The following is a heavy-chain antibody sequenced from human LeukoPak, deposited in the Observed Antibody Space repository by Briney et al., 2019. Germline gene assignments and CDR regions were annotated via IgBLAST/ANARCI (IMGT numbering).Heavy chain of an antibody. CDR1: GFTFSSYA. J-gene: IGHJ6*02. CDR3: AKGVLRYFDWFGGMGV. CDR2: ISGSGGST. V-gene: IGHV3-23*01. D-gene: IGHD3-9*01. Sequence: GGSLRLSCAASGFTFSSYAMSWVRQAPGKGLEWVSAISGSGGSTYYADSVKGRFTISRDNSKNTLYLQMNSLRAEDTAVYYCAKGVLRYFDWFGGMGVWGQGTTVTVSS.